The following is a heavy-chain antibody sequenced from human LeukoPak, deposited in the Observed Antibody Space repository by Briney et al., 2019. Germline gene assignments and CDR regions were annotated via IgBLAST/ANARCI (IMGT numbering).Heavy chain of an antibody. CDR1: GFTFSSYA. J-gene: IGHJ4*02. Sequence: PGGSLRLSCAASGFTFSSYAMSWVRQAPGKGLEWVAFIRYDGSNKYYADSVKGRFTISRDNSKNTLYLQMNSLRAEDTAVYYCAKDGGSLAVVVAAILDYWGQGTLVTVSS. D-gene: IGHD2-15*01. V-gene: IGHV3-30*02. CDR3: AKDGGSLAVVVAAILDY. CDR2: IRYDGSNK.